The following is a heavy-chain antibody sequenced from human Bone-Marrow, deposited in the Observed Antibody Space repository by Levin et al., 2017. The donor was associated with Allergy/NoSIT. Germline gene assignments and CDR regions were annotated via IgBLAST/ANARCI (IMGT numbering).Heavy chain of an antibody. V-gene: IGHV3-74*01. CDR1: GFTFSKYW. D-gene: IGHD3-10*01. Sequence: GGSLRLSCAASGFTFSKYWMHWVRQAPGKGLVWVSRINNDGSSTIYADSVKGRFTISRDNANNTVYLQMNNLGAEDTAVYYCARGAMNYGEWFDPWGQGTLVTVSS. J-gene: IGHJ5*02. CDR3: ARGAMNYGEWFDP. CDR2: INNDGSST.